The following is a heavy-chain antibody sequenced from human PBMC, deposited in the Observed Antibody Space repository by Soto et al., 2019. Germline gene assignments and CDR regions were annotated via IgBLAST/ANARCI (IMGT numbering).Heavy chain of an antibody. CDR2: IDWDDDK. CDR1: GFSLSTSGMC. J-gene: IGHJ4*02. Sequence: SGPTLVNPTQTLTLTCTFSGFSLSTSGMCVSWIRQPPGKALEWLALIDWDDDKYYGTSLKTRLTISKDTSKNQVVLTMTNMDPVDTATYYCARTRYDSSGYYYGYFDYWGQGTLVTVSS. V-gene: IGHV2-70*01. D-gene: IGHD3-22*01. CDR3: ARTRYDSSGYYYGYFDY.